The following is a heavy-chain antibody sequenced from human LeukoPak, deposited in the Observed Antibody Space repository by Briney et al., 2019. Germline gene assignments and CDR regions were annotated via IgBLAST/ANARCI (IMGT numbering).Heavy chain of an antibody. V-gene: IGHV1-18*01. D-gene: IGHD6-13*01. J-gene: IGHJ5*02. CDR2: IGAYNGNT. CDR3: ARLIAAAGSNNWFDP. CDR1: GYTFTSYG. Sequence: ASVKVSCKASGYTFTSYGISWVRQAPGQGLEWMGWIGAYNGNTNYAQKLLGRVTMTTDTSTSTAYMELRSLRSDDTAVYYCARLIAAAGSNNWFDPWGQGTLVTVSS.